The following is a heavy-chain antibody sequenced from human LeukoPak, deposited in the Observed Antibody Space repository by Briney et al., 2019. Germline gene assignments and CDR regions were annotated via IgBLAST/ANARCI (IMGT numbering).Heavy chain of an antibody. CDR3: AKVRAGYTKPYYFDY. CDR2: ISSSGSTI. J-gene: IGHJ4*02. D-gene: IGHD3-16*02. CDR1: GFTFSSYE. V-gene: IGHV3-48*03. Sequence: GGSLRLSCAASGFTFSSYEMNWVRQAPGKGLEWVSYISSSGSTIYYADSVKGRFTISRDNSKNTLYLHMNSLRAEDTAVYYCAKVRAGYTKPYYFDYWGQGTLVTVSS.